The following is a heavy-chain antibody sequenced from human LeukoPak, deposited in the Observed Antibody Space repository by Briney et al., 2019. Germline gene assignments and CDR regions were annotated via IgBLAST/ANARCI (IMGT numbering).Heavy chain of an antibody. V-gene: IGHV4-4*07. Sequence: PSETLSLTCTVSGGSISSYYWSWIRQPAGKGLEWIGRIYTSGSTNYNPSLTSRVTMSVDTSKNQFSLKLSSVTAADTAVYYCARTVGDGSGSYLYYYYYMDVWGKGTTVTVSS. CDR1: GGSISSYY. CDR3: ARTVGDGSGSYLYYYYYMDV. J-gene: IGHJ6*03. D-gene: IGHD3-10*01. CDR2: IYTSGST.